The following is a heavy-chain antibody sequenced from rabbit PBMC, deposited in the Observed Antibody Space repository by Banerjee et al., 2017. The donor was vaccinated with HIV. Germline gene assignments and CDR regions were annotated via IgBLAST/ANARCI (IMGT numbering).Heavy chain of an antibody. V-gene: IGHV1S40*01. CDR2: IYTGSSGST. Sequence: QQLEESGGGLVKPGASLTLTCTASGFSFSSDYDMCWVRQAPGKGLEWIACIYTGSSGSTWYASWVNGRFTISKTSSTTVTLQMTSLTAADTATYFCARDLAGVIGWNFNLWGPGTLVTVS. D-gene: IGHD4-1*01. CDR1: GFSFSSDYD. CDR3: ARDLAGVIGWNFNL. J-gene: IGHJ4*01.